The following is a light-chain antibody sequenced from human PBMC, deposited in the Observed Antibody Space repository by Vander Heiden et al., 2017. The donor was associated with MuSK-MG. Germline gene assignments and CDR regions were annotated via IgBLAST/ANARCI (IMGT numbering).Light chain of an antibody. CDR2: WAS. J-gene: IGKJ1*01. CDR1: QSVLYSSNNKNH. CDR3: QQYYSTPRT. Sequence: TINCKSSQSVLYSSNNKNHLAWYQQKPGQPPKLLIYWASTRESGVPDRFSGSGSGTDFTLAISSLQAEDVAVYYCQQYYSTPRTFGQGTKVEIK. V-gene: IGKV4-1*01.